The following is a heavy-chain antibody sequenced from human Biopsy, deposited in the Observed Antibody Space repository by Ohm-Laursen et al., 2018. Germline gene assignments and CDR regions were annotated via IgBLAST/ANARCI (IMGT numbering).Heavy chain of an antibody. CDR2: IWYDGSNK. CDR1: GFTFSSYG. J-gene: IGHJ4*02. V-gene: IGHV3-33*06. CDR3: AKCMTGGSNYYFHH. D-gene: IGHD2-8*01. Sequence: SLRLSCSASGFTFSSYGMHWVRQAPGKGLEWVAAIWYDGSNKNYADSVKGRFTISIDNSKNTLYLQMNSLRGGDTAVYYCAKCMTGGSNYYFHHCGQGTLVTVSS.